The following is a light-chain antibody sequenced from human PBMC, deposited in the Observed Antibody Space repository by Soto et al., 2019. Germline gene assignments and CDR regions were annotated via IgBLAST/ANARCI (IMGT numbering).Light chain of an antibody. V-gene: IGLV1-44*01. CDR3: STWDDSLNGWV. Sequence: QSVLIQPPSVSGTPGLRVTISCSGGSSNIGRDTVNWYQQLPGTAPKLLMFNDDQRPSGVPDRFSGSRSGTSASLAISGLQSDDEADYFCSTWDDSLNGWVFGGGTKLTVL. J-gene: IGLJ3*02. CDR2: NDD. CDR1: SSNIGRDT.